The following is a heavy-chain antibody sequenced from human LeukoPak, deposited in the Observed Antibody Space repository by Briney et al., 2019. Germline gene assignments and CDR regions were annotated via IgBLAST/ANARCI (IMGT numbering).Heavy chain of an antibody. J-gene: IGHJ3*02. CDR2: ISSSSIYI. CDR1: GFTFSNYR. CDR3: ARARGYREVSNAFDI. V-gene: IGHV3-21*01. Sequence: GGSLRLSCAASGFTFSNYRMNWVRQAPGKGLEWVSSISSSSIYIYYTDSLKGRFTISRDNARNSLYLQMNSLRAEDTAVFYCARARGYREVSNAFDIWGQGTMVTVSS. D-gene: IGHD5-18*01.